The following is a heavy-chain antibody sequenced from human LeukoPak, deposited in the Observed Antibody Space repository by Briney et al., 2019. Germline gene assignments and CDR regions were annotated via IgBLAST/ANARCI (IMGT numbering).Heavy chain of an antibody. V-gene: IGHV1-3*01. Sequence: ASVKVSCKASGYTFTSYAMHWVRQAPGQRLEWMGWINAGNGNTKYSQKFQGRVTITRDTSAGTAYMELSSLRSEDTAVYYCARGSSGYPRYFDYSGQGTLVTVSS. CDR1: GYTFTSYA. D-gene: IGHD3-22*01. CDR2: INAGNGNT. J-gene: IGHJ4*02. CDR3: ARGSSGYPRYFDY.